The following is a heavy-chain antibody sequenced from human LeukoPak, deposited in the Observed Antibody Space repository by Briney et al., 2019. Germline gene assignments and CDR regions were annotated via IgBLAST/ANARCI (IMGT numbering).Heavy chain of an antibody. CDR2: INHSGST. D-gene: IGHD2-2*01. CDR1: GGSFSGYY. CDR3: ARGQWDRFVVVPAAKGARLDY. Sequence: SETLSLTCAVYGGSFSGYYWSWIRQPPGKGLEWIGGINHSGSTNYNPSLKSRVTISVDTSKNQFSLKLSSVTAADTAVYYCARGQWDRFVVVPAAKGARLDYWGQGTLVTVSS. V-gene: IGHV4-34*01. J-gene: IGHJ4*02.